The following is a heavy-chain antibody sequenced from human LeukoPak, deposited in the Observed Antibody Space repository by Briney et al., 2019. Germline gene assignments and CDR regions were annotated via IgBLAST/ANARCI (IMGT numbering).Heavy chain of an antibody. J-gene: IGHJ4*02. V-gene: IGHV3-23*01. CDR3: TRDRGYSLDY. CDR2: LSGGGGST. D-gene: IGHD2-15*01. CDR1: GFTFSSYA. Sequence: GGSLRLSCAASGFTFSSYAMSWVRQAPGKGLEWVSALSGGGGSTFYADSVKGRFTISRDNAKNTLYLQVNSLRGEDTAVYYCTRDRGYSLDYWGQGTLVTVSS.